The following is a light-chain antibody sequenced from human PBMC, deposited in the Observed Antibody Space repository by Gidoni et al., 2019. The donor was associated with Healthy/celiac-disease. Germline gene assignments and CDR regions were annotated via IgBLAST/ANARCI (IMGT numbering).Light chain of an antibody. J-gene: IGKJ2*01. V-gene: IGKV3-20*01. CDR1: QSVSSSY. CDR2: GSS. Sequence: EIVLTQSPGTLSLSPGERATLSCRASQSVSSSYLAWYQQKPGQAPRLLIYGSSSRATGIPDRFSGSCSGTYFTLTISRLDPEDVAVYYCQHYGSSPYTFGQGTKLEIK. CDR3: QHYGSSPYT.